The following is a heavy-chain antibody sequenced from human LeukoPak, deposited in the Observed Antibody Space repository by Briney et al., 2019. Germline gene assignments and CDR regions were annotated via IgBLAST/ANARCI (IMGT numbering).Heavy chain of an antibody. CDR1: GFTFTHYW. V-gene: IGHV3-74*01. J-gene: IGHJ3*02. CDR3: ARPIRGYDGFDI. CDR2: INSGGSKT. Sequence: GGSLRLSCAASGFTFTHYWMYWVRQAPGKGLVWVSRINSGGSKTNYADSVNGRFTISRDNAKNTLYLQMNSLRAEDTAMYYCARPIRGYDGFDIWGQGTMVTVSS. D-gene: IGHD5-12*01.